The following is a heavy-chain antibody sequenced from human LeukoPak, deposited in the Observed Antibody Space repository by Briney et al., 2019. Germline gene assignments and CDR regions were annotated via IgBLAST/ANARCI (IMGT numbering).Heavy chain of an antibody. J-gene: IGHJ4*02. CDR1: GFTFSSYE. D-gene: IGHD6-19*01. CDR2: ISSSGSTI. V-gene: IGHV3-48*03. CDR3: ARVSGSGWYSY. Sequence: GGSLRLSCAASGFTFSSYEMNWVRQAPGKGLEWVSYISSSGSTIYYADSVKGRFTISRDNAKNSLYLQMNSLRAEDTAVYYCARVSGSGWYSYWGQGTLVTVSS.